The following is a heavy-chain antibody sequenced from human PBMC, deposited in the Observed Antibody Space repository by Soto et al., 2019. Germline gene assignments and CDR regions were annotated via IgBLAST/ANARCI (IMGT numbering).Heavy chain of an antibody. CDR2: IIPIFGTA. V-gene: IGHV1-69*13. CDR1: GGTFSSYA. J-gene: IGHJ5*02. CDR3: ARDQLLYVPNCFDP. Sequence: ASVKVSCKASGGTFSSYAISWVRQAPGQGLEWMGGIIPIFGTANYAQKFQGRVTITADESTSTAYMELSSLRSEDTAVYYCARDQLLYVPNCFDPWGQGTLVTVSS. D-gene: IGHD2-8*01.